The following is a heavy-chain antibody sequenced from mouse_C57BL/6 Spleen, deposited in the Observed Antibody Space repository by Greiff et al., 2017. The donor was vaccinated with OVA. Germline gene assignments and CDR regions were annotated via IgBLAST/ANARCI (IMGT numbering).Heavy chain of an antibody. CDR2: ISSGSSTI. CDR3: ARYSNYGFDY. D-gene: IGHD2-5*01. CDR1: GFTFSDYG. V-gene: IGHV5-17*01. J-gene: IGHJ2*01. Sequence: EVKLMESGGGLVKPGGSLKLSCAASGFTFSDYGMHWVRQAPEKGLEWVAYISSGSSTIYYADTVEGRFTISRDNAKNTLFLQMTSLRSEDTAMYYCARYSNYGFDYWGQGTTLTVSS.